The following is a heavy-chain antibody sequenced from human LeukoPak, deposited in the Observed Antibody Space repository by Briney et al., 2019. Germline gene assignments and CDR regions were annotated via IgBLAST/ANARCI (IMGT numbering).Heavy chain of an antibody. V-gene: IGHV3-21*01. D-gene: IGHD5-24*01. CDR3: AIGQGLQLKSGSHY. CDR1: GFTFSSYA. CDR2: ISTRGNYI. Sequence: GGSLRLSCAASGFTFSSYAMNCFRQAPGKGLERVSSISTRGNYISYADSVSGRFTVSTANAKNSLFLQIISPQAEHTAVYYCAIGQGLQLKSGSHYWRQGPLVPLPS. J-gene: IGHJ4*02.